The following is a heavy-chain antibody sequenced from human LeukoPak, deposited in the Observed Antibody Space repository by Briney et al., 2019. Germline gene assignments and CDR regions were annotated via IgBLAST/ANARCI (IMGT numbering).Heavy chain of an antibody. J-gene: IGHJ4*02. CDR3: ARVTYYYDSSGYLDDY. D-gene: IGHD3-22*01. CDR1: GFTFSSYS. V-gene: IGHV3-21*01. CDR2: ISSSSSYI. Sequence: PGGSLRLSCAASGFTFSSYSMNWVRQAPGKGLEWVSSISSSSSYIYYADSVKGRFTISRDNAKNSLYLQMNSLRAEDTAVYYCARVTYYYDSSGYLDDYWGQGTLVTVSS.